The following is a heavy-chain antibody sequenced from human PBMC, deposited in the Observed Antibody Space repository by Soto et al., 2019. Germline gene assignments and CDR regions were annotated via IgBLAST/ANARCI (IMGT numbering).Heavy chain of an antibody. V-gene: IGHV4-59*04. Sequence: SETLSLTCTVSGGSISSFYWSWILQPPGKGLEWIGYIYYSGSTCYNPSLKSRVTISVDTSKNQFSLKLSSVTAADTAVYYCARLFPRVVPAAIYFDYWGQGTLVTVSS. CDR1: GGSISSFY. J-gene: IGHJ4*02. D-gene: IGHD2-2*01. CDR3: ARLFPRVVPAAIYFDY. CDR2: IYYSGST.